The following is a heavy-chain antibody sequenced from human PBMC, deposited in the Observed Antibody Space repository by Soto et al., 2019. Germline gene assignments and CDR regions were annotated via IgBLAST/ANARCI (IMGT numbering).Heavy chain of an antibody. CDR3: AKDSGGHNWFDP. V-gene: IGHV3-30*18. J-gene: IGHJ5*02. Sequence: QVQLVESGGGVVQPGRSLRLSCAASGFTFSSYGMHWVRQAPGKGLEWVAVISYDGGNKYYPDSVKGRFTISRDNSKNTRYLQMNSLRAEDTAVYYCAKDSGGHNWFDPWGQGTLVTVSS. CDR1: GFTFSSYG. D-gene: IGHD2-15*01. CDR2: ISYDGGNK.